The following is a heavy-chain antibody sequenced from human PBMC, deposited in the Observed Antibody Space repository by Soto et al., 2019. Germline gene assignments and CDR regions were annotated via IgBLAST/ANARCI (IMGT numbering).Heavy chain of an antibody. CDR3: ARDVGWFDP. J-gene: IGHJ5*02. Sequence: TLSLTCTVSGGSISTYYWSWIRQPPGKGLEWIGYIYYTGSTNYNPSLRSRVTISVDTSKNQFSLKLSSVTAADTAVYYCARDVGWFDPWGQGTLVTVSS. CDR1: GGSISTYY. V-gene: IGHV4-59*01. CDR2: IYYTGST.